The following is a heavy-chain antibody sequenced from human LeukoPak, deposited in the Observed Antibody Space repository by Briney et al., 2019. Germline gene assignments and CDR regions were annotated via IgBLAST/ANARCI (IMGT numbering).Heavy chain of an antibody. CDR3: AKANYSGSYYFDS. CDR1: GFTFSRSA. J-gene: IGHJ4*02. CDR2: FSASGGTT. Sequence: PGGSLRLSCAASGFTFSRSAMSWVRQAPGKGLEWVSSFSASGGTTYYADSVKGRFTISRDNSKNTLSVQMNSLRAEGTAVYYCAKANYSGSYYFDSWGQGTLVTVSS. V-gene: IGHV3-23*01. D-gene: IGHD1-26*01.